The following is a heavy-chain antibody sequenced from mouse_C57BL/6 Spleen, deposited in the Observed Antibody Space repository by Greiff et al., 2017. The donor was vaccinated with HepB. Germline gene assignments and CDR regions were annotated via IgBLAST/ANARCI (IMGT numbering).Heavy chain of an antibody. CDR1: GYTFTDYE. V-gene: IGHV1-15*01. Sequence: VQLKESGAELVRPGASVTLSCKASGYTFTDYEMHWVKQTPVHGLEWIGAIDPETGGTAYNQKFKGKAILTADKSSSTAYMELRSLTSEDSAVYYCTRAWDYWGQGTTLTVSS. CDR2: IDPETGGT. CDR3: TRAWDY. J-gene: IGHJ2*01.